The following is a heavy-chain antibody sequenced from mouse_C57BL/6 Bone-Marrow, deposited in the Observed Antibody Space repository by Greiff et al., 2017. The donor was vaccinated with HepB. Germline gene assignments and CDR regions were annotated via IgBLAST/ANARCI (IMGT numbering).Heavy chain of an antibody. CDR3: ARDGNYVAWFAY. D-gene: IGHD2-1*01. J-gene: IGHJ3*01. Sequence: QVQLQQSGAELVKPGASVKMSCKASGYTFTSYWITWVKQRPGQGLEWIGDIYPGSGSTNYNEKFKSKATLTVDTSSSTAYMQLSSLTSEDSAVYYCARDGNYVAWFAYWGQGTLVTVSA. V-gene: IGHV1-55*01. CDR2: IYPGSGST. CDR1: GYTFTSYW.